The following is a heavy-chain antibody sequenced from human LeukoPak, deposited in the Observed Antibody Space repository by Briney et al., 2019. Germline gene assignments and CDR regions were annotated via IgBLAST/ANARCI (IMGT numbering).Heavy chain of an antibody. CDR3: ARGSVAVAGNWFDP. J-gene: IGHJ5*02. CDR2: IIPIFGTA. CDR1: GGAFSSYA. V-gene: IGHV1-69*05. Sequence: GASVKVSCKASGGAFSSYAISWVRQASGQGLEWMGGIIPIFGTASYARKFQGRVTITTDESTSTAYMELSSLRSEDTAVYYCARGSVAVAGNWFDPWGQGTLVTVSS. D-gene: IGHD6-19*01.